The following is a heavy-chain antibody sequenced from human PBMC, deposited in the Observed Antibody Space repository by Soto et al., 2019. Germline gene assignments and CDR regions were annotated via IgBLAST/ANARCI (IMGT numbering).Heavy chain of an antibody. CDR2: MNPGSGDT. CDR3: ARMATFGSLNWFDP. V-gene: IGHV1-8*01. Sequence: ASVKVSCKASGYSFTNNDVSWVRQATGQGLEWMGWMNPGSGDTGYAQKFQGRVTMTRDISIATAYLELSSLRSDDTAIYYCARMATFGSLNWFDPRGQGTLVTVSS. D-gene: IGHD3-16*01. J-gene: IGHJ5*02. CDR1: GYSFTNND.